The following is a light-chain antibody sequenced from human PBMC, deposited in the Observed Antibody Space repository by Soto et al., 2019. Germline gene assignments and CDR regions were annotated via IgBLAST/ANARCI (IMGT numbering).Light chain of an antibody. CDR3: QQYNSYSPWT. J-gene: IGKJ1*01. Sequence: DIQMTQSPSTLSASVGDRVTITCRASQSISSWLAWYQQKPGKAPKLLIYHASSLESGVPSRFSGSGSGTEFTLTISSLQPDDFATYYCQQYNSYSPWTLGQGTKVEIK. CDR2: HAS. V-gene: IGKV1-5*01. CDR1: QSISSW.